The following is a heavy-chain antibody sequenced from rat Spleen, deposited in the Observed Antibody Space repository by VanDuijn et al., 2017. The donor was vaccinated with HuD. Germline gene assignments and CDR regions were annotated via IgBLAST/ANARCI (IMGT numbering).Heavy chain of an antibody. CDR3: VKDRVGGYAFDY. Sequence: EVQLVESGGGLVQPGRSLKLSCAASGFTFSDYAMAWVRQAPKKGLEWVAYISYDGGSTYYRDSVKGRFTISRDNAKSTLYLQMDSLRSEDTANYYCVKDRVGGYAFDYWGQGVMVTVSS. CDR1: GFTFSDYA. V-gene: IGHV5-20*01. D-gene: IGHD1-11*01. CDR2: ISYDGGST. J-gene: IGHJ2*01.